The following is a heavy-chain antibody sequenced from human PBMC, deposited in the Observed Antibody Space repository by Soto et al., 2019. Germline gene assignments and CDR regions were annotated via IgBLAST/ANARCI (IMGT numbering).Heavy chain of an antibody. Sequence: GASVKVSCKASGYTFTSYDINWVRQATGQGLEWMGWMNPNSGNTGYAQKFQGRVTMTRNTSISTAYMELSSLRSEDTAVYYCARGEVEYGDYDPYYYYGMDVWGHGTTVTVSS. D-gene: IGHD4-17*01. V-gene: IGHV1-8*01. CDR3: ARGEVEYGDYDPYYYYGMDV. CDR2: MNPNSGNT. J-gene: IGHJ6*02. CDR1: GYTFTSYD.